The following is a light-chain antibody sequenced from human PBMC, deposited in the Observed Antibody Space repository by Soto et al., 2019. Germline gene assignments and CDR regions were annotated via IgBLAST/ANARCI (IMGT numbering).Light chain of an antibody. CDR2: GAS. CDR3: QQYGRSPT. V-gene: IGKV3-20*01. CDR1: QSVSSSY. Sequence: EIVLTQSPGTLSLSPGERATLSCRASQSVSSSYLAWYQQKPGQAPRLLIYGASSRATGIPDRFSGSGSGTDFTLTIRRLEPEDFAVYYCQQYGRSPTFGPGTKVDIK. J-gene: IGKJ3*01.